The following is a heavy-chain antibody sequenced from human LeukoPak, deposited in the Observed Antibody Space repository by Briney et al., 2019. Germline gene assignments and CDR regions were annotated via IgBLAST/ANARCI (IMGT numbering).Heavy chain of an antibody. D-gene: IGHD6-19*01. CDR2: IYPGDSDT. Sequence: GESLKISCKGSGYNYNSYWIAWVRQMPGKGPEWIGIIYPGDSDTRYSPSFQGQVTISVDRSITTAYLQWRSLKAADTATYYCAREPATGQWLDYWGQGTLVTVSS. J-gene: IGHJ4*02. CDR1: GYNYNSYW. V-gene: IGHV5-51*01. CDR3: AREPATGQWLDY.